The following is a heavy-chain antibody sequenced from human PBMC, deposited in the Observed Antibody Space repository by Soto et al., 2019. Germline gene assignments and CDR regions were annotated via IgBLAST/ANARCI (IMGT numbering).Heavy chain of an antibody. J-gene: IGHJ4*02. Sequence: PGGSLRLSCAASGFTFSSYAMHWVRQAPGKGLEWVAVISYDGSNKYYADSVKGRFTISRDNSKNTLYLQMNSLRAEDTAVYYCARDRDYYDSSGYSDYWGQGTLVTVS. CDR1: GFTFSSYA. CDR3: ARDRDYYDSSGYSDY. D-gene: IGHD3-22*01. V-gene: IGHV3-30-3*01. CDR2: ISYDGSNK.